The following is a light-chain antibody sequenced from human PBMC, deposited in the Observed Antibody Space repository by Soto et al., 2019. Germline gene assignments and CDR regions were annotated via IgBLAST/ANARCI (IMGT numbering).Light chain of an antibody. CDR1: QSVSSY. CDR3: QQRSNWQT. Sequence: EIVLTQSPATLSLSPGERATLSCRASQSVSSYLAWYQQKPGQAPRLLIYDASNRATGIPARFSGSGSGTDFTHSISSLEPEDFAVYYCQQRSNWQTFGQGTKVDIK. V-gene: IGKV3-11*01. J-gene: IGKJ1*01. CDR2: DAS.